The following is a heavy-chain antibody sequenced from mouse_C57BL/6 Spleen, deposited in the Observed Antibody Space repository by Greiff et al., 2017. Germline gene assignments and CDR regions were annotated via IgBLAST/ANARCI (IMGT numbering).Heavy chain of an antibody. V-gene: IGHV1-59*01. CDR3: ARKDYYVSSRD. J-gene: IGHJ2*01. Sequence: VQLQQPGAELVRPGTSVKLSCKASGYTFTSYWMHWVKQRPGEGLEWIGVIDPSDSYTNYNQKFKGQATLTVDKSTSTAYMQLSSLTSEDSAVYCCARKDYYVSSRDWGKGTTLTVSS. CDR2: IDPSDSYT. D-gene: IGHD1-1*01. CDR1: GYTFTSYW.